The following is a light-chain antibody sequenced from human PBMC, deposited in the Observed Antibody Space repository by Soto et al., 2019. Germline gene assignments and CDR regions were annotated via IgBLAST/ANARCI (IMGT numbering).Light chain of an antibody. J-gene: IGKJ1*01. Sequence: EIVWTQSPGTLSLSPGERATLSCRASQSVGSNYLAWYQQNPGQAPRLLIYGASSRATGIPDRFSGSGSGTDFTLTISRLEPEDFAVYYCQQYGSSRWTFGQGTKVDIK. V-gene: IGKV3-20*01. CDR2: GAS. CDR1: QSVGSNY. CDR3: QQYGSSRWT.